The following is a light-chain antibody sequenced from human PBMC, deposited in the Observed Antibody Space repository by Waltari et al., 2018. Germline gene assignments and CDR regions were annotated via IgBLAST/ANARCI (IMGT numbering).Light chain of an antibody. CDR3: QQSYNTPLT. CDR1: QSISTS. V-gene: IGKV1-39*01. CDR2: AAS. J-gene: IGKJ4*01. Sequence: DIQMTQSPSSLSASVGDRLTITCRASQSISTSLNWYQHKPGKAPNLLIYAASTLQSGVPSRFRGSGSGTGFTLTISSLQPEDFATYYCQQSYNTPLTFGGGTKVEMK.